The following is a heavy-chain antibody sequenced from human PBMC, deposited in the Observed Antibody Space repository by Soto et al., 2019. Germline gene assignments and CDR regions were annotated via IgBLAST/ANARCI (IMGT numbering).Heavy chain of an antibody. Sequence: GGSLRLSCAASGFTFDDYAMHWVRQAQGKGLEWVSGISWNSGSIGYADSVKGRFTISRDNAKNSLYLQMNSLRAEDTALYYCAKDRVGAVAGTFDYWGQGTLVTVSS. V-gene: IGHV3-9*01. J-gene: IGHJ4*02. D-gene: IGHD6-19*01. CDR2: ISWNSGSI. CDR1: GFTFDDYA. CDR3: AKDRVGAVAGTFDY.